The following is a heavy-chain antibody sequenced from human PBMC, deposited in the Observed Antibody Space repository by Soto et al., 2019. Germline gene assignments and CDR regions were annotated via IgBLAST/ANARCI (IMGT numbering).Heavy chain of an antibody. CDR3: SLGSGYDYYYYYGMDV. J-gene: IGHJ6*02. D-gene: IGHD5-12*01. CDR2: IKSKTDGGTT. CDR1: GFTVSSKY. V-gene: IGHV3-15*01. Sequence: GGSLRLSCAASGFTVSSKYMSWVRQAPGKGLEWVGRIKSKTDGGTTDYAAPVKGRFTISRDDSKNTLYLQMNSLKTEDTAVYYCSLGSGYDYYYYYGMDVWGQGTTVTVSS.